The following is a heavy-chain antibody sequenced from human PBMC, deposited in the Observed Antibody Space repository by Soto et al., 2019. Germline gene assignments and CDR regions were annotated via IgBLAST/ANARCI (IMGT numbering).Heavy chain of an antibody. CDR1: GYSFTSYW. D-gene: IGHD2-21*02. CDR3: ARHVEMTSAIYYYYYGMDV. V-gene: IGHV5-51*01. CDR2: IYPGDSDT. J-gene: IGHJ6*02. Sequence: GESLKISCKGSGYSFTSYWIGWVRQMPGKGLEWMGIIYPGDSDTRYSPSFQGQVTISADKSISTAYLQWSSLKASDTAMYYCARHVEMTSAIYYYYYGMDVWGQGTTVTVSS.